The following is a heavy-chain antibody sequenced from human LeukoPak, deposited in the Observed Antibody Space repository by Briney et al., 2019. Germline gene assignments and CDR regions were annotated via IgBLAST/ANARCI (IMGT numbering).Heavy chain of an antibody. CDR3: ATYSSSWYLAWFDP. Sequence: GASVKVSCKASGYTFTSYAMNWVRQAPGRGLEWMGWINTNTGNPTYAQGFTGRFVFSLDTSVSTAYLQISSLKAEDTAVYYCATYSSSWYLAWFDPWGQGTLVTVSS. J-gene: IGHJ5*02. CDR2: INTNTGNP. CDR1: GYTFTSYA. D-gene: IGHD6-13*01. V-gene: IGHV7-4-1*02.